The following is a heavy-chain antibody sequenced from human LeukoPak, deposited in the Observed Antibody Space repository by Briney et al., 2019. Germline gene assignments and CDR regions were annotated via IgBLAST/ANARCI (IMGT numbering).Heavy chain of an antibody. CDR2: LIPIFGTT. V-gene: IGHV1-69*01. CDR1: GGTFSSHA. Sequence: SVKVSCKASGGTFSSHAISWVRQAPGQGLEWMGGLIPIFGTTNYARKFQGRVTITADESTSTAYMGLSSLRSEDTAVYYCASTEAYCGGDCYSGSEYFQHWGQGTLVTVSS. D-gene: IGHD2-21*02. J-gene: IGHJ1*01. CDR3: ASTEAYCGGDCYSGSEYFQH.